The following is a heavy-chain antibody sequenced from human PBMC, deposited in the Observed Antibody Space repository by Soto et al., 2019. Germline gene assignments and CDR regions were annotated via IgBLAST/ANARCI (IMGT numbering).Heavy chain of an antibody. V-gene: IGHV4-61*01. J-gene: IGHJ4*02. D-gene: IGHD7-27*01. CDR1: GDSVSRGSYH. CDR2: KPYTGSP. Sequence: SETLSLTCSVSGDSVSRGSYHWSWIRQPPGKGLEWIGFKPYTGSPDYNPSLKSRVVISIDRSKNQFSLKLSSVTATDAAVYFCAKVGWGGDSWGQGTLVTVSS. CDR3: AKVGWGGDS.